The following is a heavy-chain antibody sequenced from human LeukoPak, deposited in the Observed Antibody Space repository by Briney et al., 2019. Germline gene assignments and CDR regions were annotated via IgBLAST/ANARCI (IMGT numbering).Heavy chain of an antibody. D-gene: IGHD5-18*01. CDR1: GFTFSNNW. Sequence: PGRSLRLSCAASGFTFSNNWMHWVRQAPGNGLVWVSRINTDGSSTSYADSVKGRFTISRDNAKNTLYLQMNSLRAEDTAVYYCVREGVQLWLSFDCWGQGTLVTVSS. V-gene: IGHV3-74*01. J-gene: IGHJ4*02. CDR3: VREGVQLWLSFDC. CDR2: INTDGSST.